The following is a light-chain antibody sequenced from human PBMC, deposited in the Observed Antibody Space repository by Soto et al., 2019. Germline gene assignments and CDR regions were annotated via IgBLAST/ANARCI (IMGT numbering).Light chain of an antibody. CDR2: ATS. CDR3: LQHNIYPWT. CDR1: QGISNY. Sequence: DIQMTQSPSAMSASVGDRVAITCRASQGISNYLAWFQQKPGKVPERLIYATSSLQSGVPSRFSGSGSWTEFTLTISSLQPEDAATYYCLQHNIYPWTFGQGTKVEI. V-gene: IGKV1-17*03. J-gene: IGKJ1*01.